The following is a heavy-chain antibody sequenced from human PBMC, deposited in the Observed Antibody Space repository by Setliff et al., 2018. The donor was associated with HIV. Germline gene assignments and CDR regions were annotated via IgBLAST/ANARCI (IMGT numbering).Heavy chain of an antibody. CDR3: ARVSCSSTSCYVSYFDY. Sequence: LRLSCAANGFSFSSYAMNWVRQAPGKGLEWVSSISSSSSYIYYADSVKGRFTISRDNAKNSLYLQMNSLRAEDTAVYYCARVSCSSTSCYVSYFDYWGQGTLVTVSS. J-gene: IGHJ4*02. V-gene: IGHV3-21*01. CDR1: GFSFSSYA. CDR2: ISSSSSYI. D-gene: IGHD2-2*01.